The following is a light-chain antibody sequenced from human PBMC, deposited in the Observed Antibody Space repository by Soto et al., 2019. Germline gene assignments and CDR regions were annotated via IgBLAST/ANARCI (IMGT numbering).Light chain of an antibody. CDR1: QGVSRK. CDR3: QQYHTWPIT. CDR2: GAS. V-gene: IGKV3-15*01. J-gene: IGKJ4*01. Sequence: DIVMTQSPATLSVAPGERVTFSCRASQGVSRKLAWYQHKPGQAPRLLISGASTGTTGVPARFSGSGSGTDFTLTSSRLQSEDCAIYSCQQYHTWPITFGGGTKVEIK.